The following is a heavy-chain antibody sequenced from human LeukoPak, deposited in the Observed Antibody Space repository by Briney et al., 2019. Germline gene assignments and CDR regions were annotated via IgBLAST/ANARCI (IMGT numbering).Heavy chain of an antibody. CDR1: GFSFSSYG. Sequence: SGGSLRLSCAASGFSFSSYGMSWVRQAPGKGLEWVANIKQDGSEKYYADSVKGRFTISRDNAKNSLYLQMNSLRAEDTAVYYCARDPNYGSFDYWGQGTLVTVSS. CDR2: IKQDGSEK. J-gene: IGHJ4*02. CDR3: ARDPNYGSFDY. D-gene: IGHD3-10*01. V-gene: IGHV3-7*01.